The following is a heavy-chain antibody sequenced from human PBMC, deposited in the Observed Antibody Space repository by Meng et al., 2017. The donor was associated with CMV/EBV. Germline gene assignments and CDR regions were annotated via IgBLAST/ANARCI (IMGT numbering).Heavy chain of an antibody. Sequence: SETLSLTSGIYGGSLSGYYWSWIRQTPGKGLEWIGEIRHSGDITNYNPSLKSRVTISIDTSKKQFSLKLSAVTAADTAVYYCARQYSSSYYSDYWGQGTLVTVSS. D-gene: IGHD6-6*01. CDR2: IRHSGDIT. CDR3: ARQYSSSYYSDY. CDR1: GGSLSGYY. V-gene: IGHV4-34*01. J-gene: IGHJ4*02.